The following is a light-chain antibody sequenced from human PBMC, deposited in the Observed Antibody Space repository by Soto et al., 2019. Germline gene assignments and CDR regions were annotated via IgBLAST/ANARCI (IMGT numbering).Light chain of an antibody. J-gene: IGLJ2*01. CDR2: DVS. CDR1: SSDVGGYNY. V-gene: IGLV2-14*01. CDR3: SSYTSSSTLGV. Sequence: QSALTQPASVSGYPGQSITISCTGTSSDVGGYNYVSWYQQHPGKVPKLIIYDVSRRPSGGSNRFSGSKSGNTASLTISGLQAEDEADYYCSSYTSSSTLGVFGGGTKVTVL.